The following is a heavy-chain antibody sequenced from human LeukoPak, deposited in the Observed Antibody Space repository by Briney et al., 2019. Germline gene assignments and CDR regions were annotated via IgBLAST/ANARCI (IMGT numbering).Heavy chain of an antibody. Sequence: PGGSLRLSCAASGFTFSSYAMHWVRQAPGKGLEWVAVISYDGSNKYYADSVRGRFTISRDNAKNSLYLQMNSLRDEDTAVYFCVRDNYGYHDSRSYDFDYWGQGTLVTVSP. J-gene: IGHJ4*02. CDR2: ISYDGSNK. V-gene: IGHV3-30-3*01. CDR3: VRDNYGYHDSRSYDFDY. D-gene: IGHD3-10*01. CDR1: GFTFSSYA.